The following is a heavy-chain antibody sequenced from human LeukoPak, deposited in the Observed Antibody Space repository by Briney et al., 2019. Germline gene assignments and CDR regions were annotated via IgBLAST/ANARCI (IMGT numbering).Heavy chain of an antibody. Sequence: SGGSLRLSCAASGFTFSNAWMSWVRQAPGKGLEYVSAISSNGGSTYYANSVKGRFTISRDNSKNTLYLQMGSLRAEDMAVYYCARDYGDLLNYYYYMDVWGKGTTVTVSS. D-gene: IGHD4-17*01. CDR1: GFTFSNAW. V-gene: IGHV3-64*01. CDR3: ARDYGDLLNYYYYMDV. J-gene: IGHJ6*03. CDR2: ISSNGGST.